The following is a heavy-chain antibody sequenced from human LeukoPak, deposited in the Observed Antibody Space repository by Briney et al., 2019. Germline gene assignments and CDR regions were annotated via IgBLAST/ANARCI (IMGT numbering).Heavy chain of an antibody. CDR1: GITFSNSW. CDR2: IRPDGSEG. CDR3: SGGYRHYMDV. Sequence: GGSLRLSCTTSGITFSNSWMSRVRQAPGKGLEWVATIRPDGSEGYYADSVKGRFTISRDNAKKSLYLQMNNLRAEDTALYYCSGGYRHYMDVWGKGTTVTISS. D-gene: IGHD2-15*01. V-gene: IGHV3-7*03. J-gene: IGHJ6*03.